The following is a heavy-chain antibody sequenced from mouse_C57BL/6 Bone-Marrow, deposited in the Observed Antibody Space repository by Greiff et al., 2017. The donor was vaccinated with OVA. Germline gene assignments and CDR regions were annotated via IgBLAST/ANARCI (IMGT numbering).Heavy chain of an antibody. J-gene: IGHJ3*01. V-gene: IGHV1-81*01. CDR1: GYTFTSYG. CDR2: IYPRSGNT. Sequence: VQLHQSGAELARPGASVKLSCKASGYTFTSYGISWVKQRPGQGLEWIGEIYPRSGNTYYHEKFKGKATLTADKSSSTASMELSSLVAADSAVFFVSGRGLRVFAYWGQGTLVIVSA. D-gene: IGHD3-3*01. CDR3: SGRGLRVFAY.